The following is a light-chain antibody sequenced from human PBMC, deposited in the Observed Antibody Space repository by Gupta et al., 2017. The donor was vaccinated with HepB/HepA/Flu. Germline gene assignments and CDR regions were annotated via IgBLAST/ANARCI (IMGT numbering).Light chain of an antibody. Sequence: DIVMTQSPLSLPVTPGEPASISCRSSQSLLHSNGYNYLDWYLQKPGQSPQLLIYLGSNRASGVPDRFSGSGSGTDCTLKISRVEAEDVGVSYCMQALQTPLTLGGGTKVEIK. CDR2: LGS. J-gene: IGKJ4*01. CDR3: MQALQTPLT. CDR1: QSLLHSNGYNY. V-gene: IGKV2-28*01.